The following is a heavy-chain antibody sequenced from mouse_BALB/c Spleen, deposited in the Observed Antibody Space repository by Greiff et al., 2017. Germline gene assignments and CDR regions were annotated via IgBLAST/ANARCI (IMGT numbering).Heavy chain of an antibody. CDR1: GFTFSNYW. CDR3: TRLPYYGSSLPFDY. D-gene: IGHD1-1*01. J-gene: IGHJ2*01. Sequence: EVQLVESGGGLVQPGGSMKLSCVASGFTFSNYWMNWVRQSPEKGLEWVAEIRLKSNNYATHYAESVKGRFTISRDDSKSSVYLQMNNLRAEDTGIYYCTRLPYYGSSLPFDYWGQGTTLTVSS. V-gene: IGHV6-6*02. CDR2: IRLKSNNYAT.